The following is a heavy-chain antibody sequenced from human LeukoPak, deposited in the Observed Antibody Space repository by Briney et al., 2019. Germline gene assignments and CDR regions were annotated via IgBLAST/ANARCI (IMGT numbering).Heavy chain of an antibody. CDR2: IIPILGIA. V-gene: IGHV1-69*04. D-gene: IGHD3-10*01. CDR3: ARASNYYGSGSYYNVGFDY. CDR1: GGTFSSYA. Sequence: SVKVSCKASGGTFSSYAISWVRQAPGQGLEWMGRIIPILGIANYAQKFQGRVTVTADKSTSTAYMELSSLRSEDTAVYYCARASNYYGSGSYYNVGFDYWGQGTLVTVSS. J-gene: IGHJ4*02.